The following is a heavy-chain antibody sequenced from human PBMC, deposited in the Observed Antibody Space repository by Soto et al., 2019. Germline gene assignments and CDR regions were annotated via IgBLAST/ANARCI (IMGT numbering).Heavy chain of an antibody. V-gene: IGHV4-38-2*02. CDR1: NFSITSGFY. CDR3: ARDGLRYFESYGYYSGPPLDY. CDR2: IFHTGST. J-gene: IGHJ4*01. Sequence: SETLSLTCGGSNFSITSGFYCWWLRQPPGKGLEWIGSIFHTGSTYYQPSLKSRVTISLDRSKNQFSLTLNSVTAADTAVYYCARDGLRYFESYGYYSGPPLDYWGQGVLVTVSS. D-gene: IGHD3-22*01.